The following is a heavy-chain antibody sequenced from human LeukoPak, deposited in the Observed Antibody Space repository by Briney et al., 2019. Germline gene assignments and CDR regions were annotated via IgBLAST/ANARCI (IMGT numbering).Heavy chain of an antibody. CDR1: GGSISSGSYY. CDR3: AAQQVGATLSRWFDP. V-gene: IGHV4-61*02. CDR2: IYTSGST. J-gene: IGHJ5*02. Sequence: SETLSLTCTVSGGSISSGSYYRSWIRQPAGKGLEWIGRIYTSGSTNYNPSLKSRVTISVDTSKNQFSLKLSSVTAADTAVYYCAAQQVGATLSRWFDPWGQGTLVTVSS. D-gene: IGHD1-26*01.